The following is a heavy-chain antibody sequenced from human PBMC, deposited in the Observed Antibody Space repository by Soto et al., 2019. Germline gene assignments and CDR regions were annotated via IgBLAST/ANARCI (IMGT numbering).Heavy chain of an antibody. CDR3: ARDAAAGLNDY. D-gene: IGHD6-13*01. J-gene: IGHJ4*02. CDR1: GYTFTSYG. V-gene: IGHV1-18*01. CDR2: ISAYNGNT. Sequence: QVQLVQSGAEVKKPGASVKVSCKASGYTFTSYGISWVRQAPGQGLEWMGWISAYNGNTKYPQKFQGRVTLTTDTPTSTAYMEVRSLRSHTTAVYYCARDAAAGLNDYCGQGTLVTLSS.